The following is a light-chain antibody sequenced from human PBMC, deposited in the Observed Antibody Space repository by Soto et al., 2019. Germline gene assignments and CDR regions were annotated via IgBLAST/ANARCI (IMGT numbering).Light chain of an antibody. CDR2: KAS. V-gene: IGKV1-5*03. CDR3: QHYNSYSEA. J-gene: IGKJ1*01. CDR1: QTISSW. Sequence: DIQMTQSPSTLSASVGDRVTITCRASQTISSWVAWYQQKPGKAPKLLIYKASTLKSGVPSRFSGSGSGTEFTLTISSLQPDDFETYYGQHYNSYSEAFGQGTKGDIK.